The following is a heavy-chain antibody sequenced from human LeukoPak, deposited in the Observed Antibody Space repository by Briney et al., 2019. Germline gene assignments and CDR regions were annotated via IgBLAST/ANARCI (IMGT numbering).Heavy chain of an antibody. Sequence: SETLSLTCTVSGGSISSGSYYWSWIRQPAGKGLEWIGRIYTSGSTNYNPSLKSRVTISVDTSKNQFSLKLSSVTAADTAVYYCARERYDILTGYYAFYYGGRGTLVSVSS. J-gene: IGHJ4*02. CDR3: ARERYDILTGYYAFYY. V-gene: IGHV4-61*02. D-gene: IGHD3-9*01. CDR2: IYTSGST. CDR1: GGSISSGSYY.